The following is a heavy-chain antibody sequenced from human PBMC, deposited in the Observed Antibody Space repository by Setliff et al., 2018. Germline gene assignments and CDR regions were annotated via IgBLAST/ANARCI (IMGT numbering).Heavy chain of an antibody. V-gene: IGHV1-2*02. CDR1: GYDFTDHY. CDR3: ARKIPPQYYYMDV. Sequence: ASVKVSCKASGYDFTDHYMHWVRQAPGQGLEWMGWINPNSGGTNYAQKFQGRVTMTRDTSTSTAYMELRSLRSDDTAVYYCARKIPPQYYYMDVWGKGTTVTVSS. CDR2: INPNSGGT. J-gene: IGHJ6*03.